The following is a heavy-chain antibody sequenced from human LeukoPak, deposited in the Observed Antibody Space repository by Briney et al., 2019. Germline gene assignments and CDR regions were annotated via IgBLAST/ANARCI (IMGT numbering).Heavy chain of an antibody. CDR1: GFTISSQA. Sequence: GGSLRLSCAASGFTISSQAMSWVRQAPGKGLEWVANIKQDGSEKHYVDSVKGRFTISRDNAKNSLYVQMNSLRAEDMAMYYCARVGLSGTYSAVDAFDLWGQGTMVTVSS. CDR3: ARVGLSGTYSAVDAFDL. D-gene: IGHD1-26*01. J-gene: IGHJ3*01. CDR2: IKQDGSEK. V-gene: IGHV3-7*01.